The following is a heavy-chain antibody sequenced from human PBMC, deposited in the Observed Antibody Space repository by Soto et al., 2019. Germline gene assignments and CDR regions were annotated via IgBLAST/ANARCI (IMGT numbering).Heavy chain of an antibody. V-gene: IGHV4-34*01. Sequence: QVQLQQWGAGLLKPSETLSLTCAVSGGSFSDFHWSWIRQPPGKGLEWIGEIHHRGNTNYNPSLTSRVTMSVDTSQNQFSLKMTSVTAADTAVDYCARTHYSMDLGDKGTTVTVSS. J-gene: IGHJ6*03. CDR1: GGSFSDFH. CDR2: IHHRGNT. CDR3: ARTHYSMDL.